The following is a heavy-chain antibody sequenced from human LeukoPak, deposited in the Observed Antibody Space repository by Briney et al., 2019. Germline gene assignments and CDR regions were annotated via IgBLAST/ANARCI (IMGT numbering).Heavy chain of an antibody. J-gene: IGHJ4*02. CDR3: ARGLSGSFDL. CDR2: IGTDGYS. V-gene: IGHV3-21*01. D-gene: IGHD3-10*01. Sequence: GGSLRLSCAASGFTFSTYEMNWVRQAPGKGLEWVSSIGTDGYSYSAVSVKGRFTISRDNAKNTLYLQMNSLRDEDSALYFCARGLSGSFDLWGQGTLVTVSS. CDR1: GFTFSTYE.